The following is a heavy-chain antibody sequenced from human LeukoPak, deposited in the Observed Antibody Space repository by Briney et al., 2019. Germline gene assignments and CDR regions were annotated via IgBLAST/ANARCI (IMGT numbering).Heavy chain of an antibody. CDR3: ARAVSPYYYGSGYYMDV. CDR2: ISSSSSYI. Sequence: GGSLRLSCAASGFTFSSYSMNWVRQAPGKGLEWVSSISSSSSYIYYADSVKGRFTISRDNAKNSLYLQMNSLRAEDTAVYYCARAVSPYYYGSGYYMDVWGKGTTVTVSS. V-gene: IGHV3-21*01. J-gene: IGHJ6*03. D-gene: IGHD3-10*01. CDR1: GFTFSSYS.